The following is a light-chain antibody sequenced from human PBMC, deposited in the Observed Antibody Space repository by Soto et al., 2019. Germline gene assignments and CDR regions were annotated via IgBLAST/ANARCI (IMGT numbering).Light chain of an antibody. CDR2: AAS. CDR3: QQDLRPPLT. J-gene: IGKJ3*01. V-gene: IGKV1-39*01. Sequence: DIQMTQSPSTLSASVGDTVTITCRASESIDNWLAWYQQKPGKAPGLLIYAASTLQSGVPSRFSASGSGTDFTLTISSLQPEDFATYYCQQDLRPPLTFGPGTKVDIK. CDR1: ESIDNW.